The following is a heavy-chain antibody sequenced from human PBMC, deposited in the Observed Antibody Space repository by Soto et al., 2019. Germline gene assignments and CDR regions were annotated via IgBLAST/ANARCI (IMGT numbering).Heavy chain of an antibody. V-gene: IGHV1-2*02. CDR1: GYTFTGSY. CDR2: VNPHSGDT. Sequence: QVQLVQSGAEVKKPGASVKVSCRVSGYTFTGSYIHWVRQAPGQGLEWMGWVNPHSGDTTYAPKFQARVALTRDTSISTAYMELSSHRSDDTAVYYCARNGPFLGGWFDPWGQGTLVTVSS. D-gene: IGHD3-16*01. J-gene: IGHJ5*02. CDR3: ARNGPFLGGWFDP.